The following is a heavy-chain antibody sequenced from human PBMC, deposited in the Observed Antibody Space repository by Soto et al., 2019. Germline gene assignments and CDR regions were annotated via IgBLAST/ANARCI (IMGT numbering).Heavy chain of an antibody. V-gene: IGHV3-21*01. Sequence: GGSLKISCAASGFTFSSYSMNWVRQAPGKGLEWVSSISSSSSYIYYADSVKGRFTISRDNAKNSLYLQMNSLRAEDTAVYYCARPLPVDIVVVPAAAMDVWGKGTTVTVSS. CDR3: ARPLPVDIVVVPAAAMDV. J-gene: IGHJ6*04. CDR1: GFTFSSYS. D-gene: IGHD2-2*01. CDR2: ISSSSSYI.